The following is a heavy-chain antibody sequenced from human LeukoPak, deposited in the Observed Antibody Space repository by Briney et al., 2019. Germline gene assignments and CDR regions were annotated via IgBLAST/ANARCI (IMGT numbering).Heavy chain of an antibody. CDR2: ISYDGSNK. J-gene: IGHJ4*02. Sequence: GGSLRLSCAASGFTFSSYAMHWVRQAPGKGLEWVAVISYDGSNKYYADSVKGRFTISRDNSKNTLYLQMNSLRAEDTAVYYCATPYYDSSGYYYGVLDYWGQGTLVTVSS. V-gene: IGHV3-30-3*01. D-gene: IGHD3-22*01. CDR3: ATPYYDSSGYYYGVLDY. CDR1: GFTFSSYA.